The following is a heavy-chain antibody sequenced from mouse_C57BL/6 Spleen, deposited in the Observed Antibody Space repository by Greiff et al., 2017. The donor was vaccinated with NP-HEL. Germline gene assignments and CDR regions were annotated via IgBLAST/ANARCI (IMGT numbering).Heavy chain of an antibody. D-gene: IGHD3-3*01. J-gene: IGHJ3*01. CDR1: GYTFTSYT. CDR3: ARWDARSQVAY. Sequence: QVQLQQSGAELARPGASVKMSCKASGYTFTSYTMHWVTQRPGQGLEWIGYINPSSGYTKYNQKFKDKATLTADKSSSTAYMQLSSLTSEDSAVYYGARWDARSQVAYWSQGTLVTVAA. V-gene: IGHV1-4*01. CDR2: INPSSGYT.